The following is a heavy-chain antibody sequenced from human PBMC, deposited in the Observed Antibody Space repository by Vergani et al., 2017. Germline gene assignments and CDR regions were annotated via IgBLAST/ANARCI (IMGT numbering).Heavy chain of an antibody. CDR1: GFTFSSYA. J-gene: IGHJ4*02. V-gene: IGHV3-30-3*01. Sequence: QVQLVESGGGVVQPGRSLRLSCAASGFTFSSYAMHWVRQAPGKGLEWVAVISYDGSNKYYADSVKGRFTISRDNSKNTLYLQMNSLRAEDTAVYYCARDGYGDSTFDYWGQGTLVTVSS. CDR3: ARDGYGDSTFDY. D-gene: IGHD4-17*01. CDR2: ISYDGSNK.